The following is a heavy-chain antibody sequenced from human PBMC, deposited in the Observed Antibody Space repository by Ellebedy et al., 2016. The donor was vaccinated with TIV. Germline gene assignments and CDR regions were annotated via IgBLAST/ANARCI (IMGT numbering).Heavy chain of an antibody. Sequence: GESLKISXAASGLTFTSHGFHWVRQAPGKGLEWVAFIWSDGSKQYYVDSLKGRFTISRDNSKTTLYLQMNSLRAEDTAVYYCARGGYYDSNGYFRVDYWGQGTLVTVSS. CDR3: ARGGYYDSNGYFRVDY. CDR1: GLTFTSHG. V-gene: IGHV3-30*02. CDR2: IWSDGSKQ. J-gene: IGHJ4*02. D-gene: IGHD3-22*01.